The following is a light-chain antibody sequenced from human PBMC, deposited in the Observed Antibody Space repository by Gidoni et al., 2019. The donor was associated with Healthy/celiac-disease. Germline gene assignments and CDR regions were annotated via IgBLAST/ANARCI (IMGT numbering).Light chain of an antibody. Sequence: SYELTQRPPVSLFFGQTASITCPGDKLGDKYVYWYQQKPGRSPVLVICQVSKRPSGIPERFSGSNSGNTATLTISGTQAMDEADYYCQAWDSSTAPVVFGGGTKLTVL. CDR2: QVS. CDR3: QAWDSSTAPVV. V-gene: IGLV3-1*01. J-gene: IGLJ2*01. CDR1: KLGDKY.